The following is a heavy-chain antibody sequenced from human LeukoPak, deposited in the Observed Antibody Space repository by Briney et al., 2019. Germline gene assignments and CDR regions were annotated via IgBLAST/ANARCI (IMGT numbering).Heavy chain of an antibody. J-gene: IGHJ6*02. D-gene: IGHD2-15*01. V-gene: IGHV3-30-3*01. CDR1: GFTFSSYA. CDR3: AKVGGYYYYYGMDV. CDR2: ISYDGSNK. Sequence: GGSLRLSCAASGFTFSSYAMHWVRQAPGKELEWVAVISYDGSNKYYADSVKGRFTISRDNSKNTLYLQMNSLRAEDTAVYYCAKVGGYYYYYGMDVWGQGPTVTVSS.